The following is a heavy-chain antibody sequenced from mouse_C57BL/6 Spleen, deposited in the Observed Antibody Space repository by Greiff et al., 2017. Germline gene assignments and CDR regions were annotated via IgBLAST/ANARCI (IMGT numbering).Heavy chain of an antibody. CDR2: IDPSDSYT. J-gene: IGHJ2*01. Sequence: QVQLQQSGAELVRPGTSVKLSCKASGYTFTSYWMHWVKQRPGQGLEWIGVIDPSDSYTNYNQKFKGKATLTVDTSSSTAYMQLSSLTSEDSAVYYCARKANLGSSPDYWGQGTTLTVSS. CDR1: GYTFTSYW. CDR3: ARKANLGSSPDY. D-gene: IGHD1-1*01. V-gene: IGHV1-59*01.